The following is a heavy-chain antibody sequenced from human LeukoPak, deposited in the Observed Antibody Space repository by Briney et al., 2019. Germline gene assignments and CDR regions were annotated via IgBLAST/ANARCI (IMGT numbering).Heavy chain of an antibody. Sequence: SETLSLTCAVSGASISGSGYYLGWIRQPPGKGLEWIGNIYYTGSTYYNASLQSRVTISIGMSKNQFSLRLTSVTAADTAVYYCARQTGSGLFILPGGQGTLVTASS. CDR1: GASISGSGYY. D-gene: IGHD3/OR15-3a*01. J-gene: IGHJ4*02. CDR3: ARQTGSGLFILP. CDR2: IYYTGST. V-gene: IGHV4-39*01.